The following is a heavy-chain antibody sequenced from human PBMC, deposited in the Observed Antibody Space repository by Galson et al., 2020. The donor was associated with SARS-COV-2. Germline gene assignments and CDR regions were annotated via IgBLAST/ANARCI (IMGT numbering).Heavy chain of an antibody. CDR3: ARRSLPWFGDLLSPFDI. CDR1: GYNFIHYW. V-gene: IGHV5-51*01. D-gene: IGHD3-10*01. Sequence: GESLKISCKASGYNFIHYWIGWVRQMPGKGLEWMGVIYHGDSDTRYSPSFQGQVTISADTSLSTAYLQWSSLKASDTAMYYCARRSLPWFGDLLSPFDIWGQGTMVTFSS. CDR2: IYHGDSDT. J-gene: IGHJ3*02.